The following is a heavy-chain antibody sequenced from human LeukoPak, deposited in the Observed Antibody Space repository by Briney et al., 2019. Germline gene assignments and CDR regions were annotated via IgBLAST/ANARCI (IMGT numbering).Heavy chain of an antibody. V-gene: IGHV4-59*01. CDR3: ARMFGGYCSGGSCYKASDI. D-gene: IGHD2-15*01. CDR1: GGSISRDY. CDR2: IYYTGST. Sequence: SETLSLTCTVFGGSISRDYWSWIRQPPGKGLEWIGYIYYTGSTNYNPSLKSRVTISVDTSKNQFSLKLSSVTAADTAVYYCARMFGGYCSGGSCYKASDIWGQGTMVTVSS. J-gene: IGHJ3*02.